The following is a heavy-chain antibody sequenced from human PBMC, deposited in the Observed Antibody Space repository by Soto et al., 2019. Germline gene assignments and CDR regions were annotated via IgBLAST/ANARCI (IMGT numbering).Heavy chain of an antibody. D-gene: IGHD6-6*01. V-gene: IGHV4-31*03. CDR3: ARGSSIAGLYYGMDV. J-gene: IGHJ6*02. CDR2: NYYSGIT. Sequence: SETLSPTCTVSGGSISSGGYYWTWIRQHPGKGLEWIGYNYYSGITYYNPSLKSRVTISLDTSKNQFSLKLSSVTAADTAVYYCARGSSIAGLYYGMDVWGQGTTVTVSS. CDR1: GGSISSGGYY.